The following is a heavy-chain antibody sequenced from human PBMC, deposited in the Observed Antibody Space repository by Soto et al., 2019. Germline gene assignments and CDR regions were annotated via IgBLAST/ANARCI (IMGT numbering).Heavy chain of an antibody. Sequence: EVQLLESGGGLVQPGGSLRLSCAASGFTFSSYAMSWVRQAPGKGLEWVSAISGIGGSTDYADSVKGRFAISRDTSKNTVYLQMNRLRVEDTAVYYCAKDPDCSSISCQRQAFDPWGQGTLVTVSS. V-gene: IGHV3-23*01. J-gene: IGHJ5*02. CDR1: GFTFSSYA. D-gene: IGHD2-2*01. CDR2: ISGIGGST. CDR3: AKDPDCSSISCQRQAFDP.